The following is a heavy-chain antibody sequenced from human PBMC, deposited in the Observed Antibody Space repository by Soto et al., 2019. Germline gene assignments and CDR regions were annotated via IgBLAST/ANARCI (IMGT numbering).Heavy chain of an antibody. CDR3: ARAARGYDFWSGYDSVSCGMDV. D-gene: IGHD3-3*01. CDR1: GGSISSYY. Sequence: SETLSLTCTVSGGSISSYYWSWIRQPPGKGLEWIGYIYYSGSTNYNPSLKSRVTISVDTSKNQFSLKLSSVTAADTAVYYCARAARGYDFWSGYDSVSCGMDVWGQGTTVTVSS. V-gene: IGHV4-59*12. J-gene: IGHJ6*02. CDR2: IYYSGST.